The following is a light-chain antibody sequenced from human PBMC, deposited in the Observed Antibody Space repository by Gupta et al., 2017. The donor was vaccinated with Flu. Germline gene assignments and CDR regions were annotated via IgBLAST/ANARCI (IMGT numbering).Light chain of an antibody. Sequence: QSVLTQPPSASGTPGQRVTISCSGSSSNIGSNTVNWYQQPPGTAPKLLIYSTNQRPSGVPDRFSGSKSGTSASLAISGLQSEDEADYYCAAWDDSLNGPFVFGTGTKVTVL. CDR2: STN. CDR3: AAWDDSLNGPFV. J-gene: IGLJ1*01. CDR1: SSNIGSNT. V-gene: IGLV1-44*01.